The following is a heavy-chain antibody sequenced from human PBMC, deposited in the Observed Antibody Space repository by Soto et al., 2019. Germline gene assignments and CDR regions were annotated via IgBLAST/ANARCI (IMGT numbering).Heavy chain of an antibody. V-gene: IGHV4-34*01. CDR3: ARGYGIVVVPAAIEPWHYYGMDV. Sequence: SETLSLTCAVYGGSFSGYYWSWIRQPPGKGLEWIGEINHSGSTNYNPSLKSRVTISVDTSKNQFSLKLSSVTAADTAVYYCARGYGIVVVPAAIEPWHYYGMDVWGQGTTVTVSS. CDR2: INHSGST. J-gene: IGHJ6*02. CDR1: GGSFSGYY. D-gene: IGHD2-2*01.